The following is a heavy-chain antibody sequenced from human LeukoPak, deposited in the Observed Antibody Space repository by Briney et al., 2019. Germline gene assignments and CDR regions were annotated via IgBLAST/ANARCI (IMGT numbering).Heavy chain of an antibody. CDR2: ISFSGANT. D-gene: IGHD5-24*01. CDR1: GFTFRVSA. V-gene: IGHV3-23*01. CDR3: ARDIQLST. Sequence: GGSLRLSCAGSGFTFRVSAMTWVRQAPGKGLEWVSLISFSGANTYYADSVKGRFTISRDNSKDTLYLQMNSLRAEDTAIYYCARDIQLSTWGLGTIVTVSS. J-gene: IGHJ3*01.